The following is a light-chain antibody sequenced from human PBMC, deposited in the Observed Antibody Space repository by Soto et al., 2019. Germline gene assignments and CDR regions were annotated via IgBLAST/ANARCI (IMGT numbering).Light chain of an antibody. Sequence: DIVLTQSPATLSLSPGARATLYCGASQRVSGGFLAWYQQKPGQAPRLLIYGASTRATGIPARFSGSGSGTEFTLTISSLQSGDFAVYFCQQYSDWPYTLGQGTKVDI. J-gene: IGKJ2*01. CDR2: GAS. CDR3: QQYSDWPYT. V-gene: IGKV3-15*01. CDR1: QRVSGG.